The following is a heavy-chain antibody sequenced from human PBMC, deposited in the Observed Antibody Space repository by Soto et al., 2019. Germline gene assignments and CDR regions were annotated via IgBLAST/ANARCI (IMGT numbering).Heavy chain of an antibody. J-gene: IGHJ4*02. CDR1: GYTFTSYG. CDR3: GRGGGFKAATGPFDY. CDR2: ISAYNGNT. Sequence: ASVKVSCKASGYTFTSYGISWVRQAPGQGLEWMGWISAYNGNTNYAQKNQGRVTMNTDTSTSTAYMELRRLRSDDTAVYYSGRGGGFKAATGPFDYWGQGTLVTVS. V-gene: IGHV1-18*01. D-gene: IGHD6-13*01.